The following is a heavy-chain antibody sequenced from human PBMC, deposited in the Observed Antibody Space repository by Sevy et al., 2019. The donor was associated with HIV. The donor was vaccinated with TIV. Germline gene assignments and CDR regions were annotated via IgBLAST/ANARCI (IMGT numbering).Heavy chain of an antibody. CDR2: IRGSGGST. J-gene: IGHJ4*02. CDR1: GFTFSSYA. V-gene: IGHV3-23*01. D-gene: IGHD6-13*01. Sequence: GTLRLSCAASGFTFSSYAMSWVRQAPGKGLEWVSAIRGSGGSTYYADSVKGRFTISRDNSKNTLYLQMNSLRAEDTAVYYCAKLVRGSREDYWGQGTLVTVSS. CDR3: AKLVRGSREDY.